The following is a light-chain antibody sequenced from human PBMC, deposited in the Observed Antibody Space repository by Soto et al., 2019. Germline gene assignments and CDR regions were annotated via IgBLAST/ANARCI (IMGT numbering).Light chain of an antibody. CDR2: GAS. J-gene: IGKJ1*01. V-gene: IGKV3-15*01. Sequence: EIVMTQSPATLSVSPGERATLACRASQSVSNNLAGYQQKPGQAPRLLIYGASTRATGIPARFSGSGSGTEFTLTISSLQSEDFAVYYCQQYNNWPQTFGQGTKVEIK. CDR3: QQYNNWPQT. CDR1: QSVSNN.